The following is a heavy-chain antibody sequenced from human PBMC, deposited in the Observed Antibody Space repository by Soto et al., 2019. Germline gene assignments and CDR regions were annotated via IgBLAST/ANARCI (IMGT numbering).Heavy chain of an antibody. Sequence: GGSMRLSCSASGLTFSSYGMHWVRQAPGKGLEWVAVISYDGSNKYYADPVKGRFTISRDNSKNTLYLQMNSLRAEDTAVYYCAKDLGGRYYDFWSGYYTDYYYGMDVWGQGTTVTVSS. CDR1: GLTFSSYG. CDR3: AKDLGGRYYDFWSGYYTDYYYGMDV. D-gene: IGHD3-3*01. CDR2: ISYDGSNK. V-gene: IGHV3-30*18. J-gene: IGHJ6*02.